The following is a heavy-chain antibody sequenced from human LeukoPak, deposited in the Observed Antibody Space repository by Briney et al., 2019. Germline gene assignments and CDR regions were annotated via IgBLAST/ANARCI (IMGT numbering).Heavy chain of an antibody. CDR2: ISGSGGST. CDR1: GFTFSSYA. J-gene: IGHJ3*02. V-gene: IGHV3-23*01. Sequence: GGSLRLSCAASGFTFSSYAMSWVRQAPGKGLEWVSAISGSGGSTYYADSVKGRFTISKDNSKNTLYLQMNSLRAEDTAVYYCAITPMIWDTAMVDAFDIWGQGTMVTVSS. CDR3: AITPMIWDTAMVDAFDI. D-gene: IGHD5-18*01.